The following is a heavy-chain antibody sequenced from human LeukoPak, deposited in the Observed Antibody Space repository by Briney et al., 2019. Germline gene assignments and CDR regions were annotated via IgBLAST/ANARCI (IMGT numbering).Heavy chain of an antibody. J-gene: IGHJ1*01. CDR1: GYTFIDYY. CDR2: INPKSGAT. Sequence: ASVKVSCKASGYTFIDYYMHWVRQAPGRGLDWMGWINPKSGATKYAQDFQGRVTMTRDMSTSTAYMELSSLRSEDTAVYYCAAGWYGYFQHWGQGTLVTVSS. V-gene: IGHV1-2*02. CDR3: AAGWYGYFQH. D-gene: IGHD6-19*01.